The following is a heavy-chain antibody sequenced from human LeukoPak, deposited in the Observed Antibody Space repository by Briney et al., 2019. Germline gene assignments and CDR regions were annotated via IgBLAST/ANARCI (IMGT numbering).Heavy chain of an antibody. CDR1: GFTFGDYA. CDR2: IRSKAYGGTA. Sequence: GGSLRLSCTASGFTFGDYAMSWVRQAPGKGLEWVGLIRSKAYGGTAEYAASVKGRFTISRDDSRSIAYLQMNSLKIEDTAVYYCTREEWLAFDYWGQGTLVTVSS. D-gene: IGHD6-19*01. CDR3: TREEWLAFDY. J-gene: IGHJ4*02. V-gene: IGHV3-49*04.